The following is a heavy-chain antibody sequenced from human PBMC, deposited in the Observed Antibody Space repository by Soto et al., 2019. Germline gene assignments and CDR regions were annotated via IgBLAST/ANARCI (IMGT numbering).Heavy chain of an antibody. J-gene: IGHJ4*02. CDR2: MNPNSGNT. Sequence: QVKRVQSGAEVKKPGASVKVSCKASGYTFTSYDINWVRQATGQGLEWMGWMNPNSGNTAYAQKFQGRVTMTRNTSISTAYMELSSLRSEDTAVYYCARERTGPNYFDYWGQGTLVTVSS. CDR1: GYTFTSYD. D-gene: IGHD1-7*01. V-gene: IGHV1-8*01. CDR3: ARERTGPNYFDY.